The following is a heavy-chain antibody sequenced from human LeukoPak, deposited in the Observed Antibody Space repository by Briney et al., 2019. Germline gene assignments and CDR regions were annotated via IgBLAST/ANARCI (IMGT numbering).Heavy chain of an antibody. CDR2: VNDHGDQT. D-gene: IGHD1-26*01. CDR1: GFAFNNYA. J-gene: IGHJ4*02. CDR3: AKTQWKVGATDYFDY. Sequence: GGSLRLFCAASGFAFNNYAMTWVRQAPGKGLEWVSNVNDHGDQTYYADFVKGRFTISRDNSKNALFLQMDSLTAEDTAVYYCAKTQWKVGATDYFDYWGQGILVTVSS. V-gene: IGHV3-23*01.